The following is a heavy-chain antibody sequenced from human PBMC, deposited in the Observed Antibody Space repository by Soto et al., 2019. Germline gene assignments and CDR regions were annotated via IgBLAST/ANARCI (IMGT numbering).Heavy chain of an antibody. D-gene: IGHD6-19*01. CDR3: ARGGDIAVAGGYYFDY. Sequence: GGSLRLSCAASGFTFSSYGMHWVRQAPGKGLEWVAVIWYDGSNKYYADSVKGRFTISRDNSKNTLYLQMNSLRAEDTAVYYCARGGDIAVAGGYYFDYWGQGTLVTVSS. CDR1: GFTFSSYG. CDR2: IWYDGSNK. J-gene: IGHJ4*02. V-gene: IGHV3-33*01.